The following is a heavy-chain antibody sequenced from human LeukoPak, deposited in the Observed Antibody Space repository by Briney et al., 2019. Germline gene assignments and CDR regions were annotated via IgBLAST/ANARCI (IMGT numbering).Heavy chain of an antibody. Sequence: ASVKVSCKASGYTFTSYYMHWVRQAPGQGLEWMGIINPSGGSTSYAQKFQGRVTMTRDTSTSTVYMELSSLRSEDTAVYYCARGYSSGWGYNRFDPWGQGTLVTVSS. CDR3: ARGYSSGWGYNRFDP. CDR1: GYTFTSYY. J-gene: IGHJ5*02. CDR2: INPSGGST. D-gene: IGHD6-19*01. V-gene: IGHV1-46*01.